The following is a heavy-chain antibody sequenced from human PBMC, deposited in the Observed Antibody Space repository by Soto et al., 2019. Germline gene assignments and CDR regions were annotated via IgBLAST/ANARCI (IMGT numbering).Heavy chain of an antibody. CDR2: IDGSSDYT. D-gene: IGHD2-8*01. V-gene: IGHV3-11*06. CDR3: ARDLRFPSTNYFDF. Sequence: PGGSLRLSCTASGFLFTDYYMSWIRQPPGKGLEWLAYIDGSSDYTNSADSVKGRFTISRDNAKNSVFLQMNNLRADDTAVYYCARDLRFPSTNYFDFWGRGTLVTVSS. J-gene: IGHJ4*02. CDR1: GFLFTDYY.